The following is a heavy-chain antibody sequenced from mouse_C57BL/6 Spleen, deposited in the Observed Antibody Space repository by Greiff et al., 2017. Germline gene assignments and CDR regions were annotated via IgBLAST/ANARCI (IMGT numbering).Heavy chain of an antibody. J-gene: IGHJ2*01. Sequence: VQRVESGPELVKPGASVKISCKASGYAFSSSWMNWVKQRPGKGLEWIGRIYPGDGDTNYNGKFKGKATLTADKSSSTAYMQLSSLTSEDSAVYFCARGGDYGSSFYYWGQGTTLTVSS. V-gene: IGHV1-82*01. CDR2: IYPGDGDT. CDR3: ARGGDYGSSFYY. CDR1: GYAFSSSW. D-gene: IGHD1-1*01.